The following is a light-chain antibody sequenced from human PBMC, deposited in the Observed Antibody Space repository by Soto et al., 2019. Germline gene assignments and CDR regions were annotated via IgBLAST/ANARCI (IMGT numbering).Light chain of an antibody. Sequence: QSALTQPASVPGSPGQSITISCTGTSSDAGGYNYVSWYQQHPGKAPKLMIYEVSNRPSGVSNRFSGSKSGNTASLTISGLQAEDEADYYCSSYTSSSTNVFGTGTKVTVL. CDR3: SSYTSSSTNV. CDR2: EVS. V-gene: IGLV2-14*01. CDR1: SSDAGGYNY. J-gene: IGLJ1*01.